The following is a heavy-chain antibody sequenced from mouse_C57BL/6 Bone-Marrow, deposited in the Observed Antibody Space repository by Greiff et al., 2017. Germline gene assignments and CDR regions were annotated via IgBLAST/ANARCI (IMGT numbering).Heavy chain of an antibody. CDR3: ASELGWFAY. Sequence: QVQLQQSGPELVKPGASVKISCKASGYTFTDYYINWVQQRPGQGLEWIGWIFPGSGSTYYNEKFKGKATLTVDKSSSTAYMWLSSLTSEDAAVYVCASELGWFAYWGQGTLVTVSA. CDR1: GYTFTDYY. J-gene: IGHJ3*01. D-gene: IGHD4-1*01. CDR2: IFPGSGST. V-gene: IGHV1-75*01.